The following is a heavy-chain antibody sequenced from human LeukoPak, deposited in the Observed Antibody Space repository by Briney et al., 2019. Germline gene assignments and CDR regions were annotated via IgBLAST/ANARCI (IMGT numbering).Heavy chain of an antibody. V-gene: IGHV4-4*07. D-gene: IGHD6-19*01. J-gene: IGHJ6*02. CDR3: AIGYSSGWYGSYYYGMDV. Sequence: SETLSLTCTVSGGSISNYYWSWIRQPAGEGLEWIGRIYSSGSTNYNPSLKSRVTMSVDTSKNQFSLKLSSVTAADTAVYYCAIGYSSGWYGSYYYGMDVWGQGTTVTVSS. CDR2: IYSSGST. CDR1: GGSISNYY.